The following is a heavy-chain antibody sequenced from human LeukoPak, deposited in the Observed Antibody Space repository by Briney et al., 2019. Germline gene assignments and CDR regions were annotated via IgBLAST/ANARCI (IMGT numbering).Heavy chain of an antibody. CDR1: GFTFSSYT. D-gene: IGHD3-22*01. J-gene: IGHJ1*01. V-gene: IGHV3-21*01. CDR3: ATYSSLNRREFQY. CDR2: ISGSSSFM. Sequence: GGSLRLSCAASGFTFSSYTMNWVRQAPGKGLEWVSSISGSSSFMYFADSVKGRFTISRDNAKNSLYLQMNSLRAEDTAVYYCATYSSLNRREFQYWGQGTLLTVSS.